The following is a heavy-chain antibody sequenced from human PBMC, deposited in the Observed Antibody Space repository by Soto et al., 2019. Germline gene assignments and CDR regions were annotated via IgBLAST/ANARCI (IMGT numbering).Heavy chain of an antibody. D-gene: IGHD6-13*01. CDR1: GFTFSSYG. Sequence: GGSLRLSCAASGFTFSSYGMHWVRQAPGKGLEWVAVISYDGSNKYYGDSVKGRFTISRDNSKNRLYLQMNSLRAEDTAVYYCAKVQRSFLAAAKNYYFDYWGQGTLVTVSS. CDR2: ISYDGSNK. CDR3: AKVQRSFLAAAKNYYFDY. J-gene: IGHJ4*02. V-gene: IGHV3-30*18.